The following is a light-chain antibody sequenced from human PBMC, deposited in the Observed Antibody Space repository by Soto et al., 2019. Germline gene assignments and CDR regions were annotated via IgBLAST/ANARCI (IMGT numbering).Light chain of an antibody. J-gene: IGLJ3*02. CDR2: NNN. CDR3: ATWDDSLTGL. CDR1: SSNIGSNT. V-gene: IGLV1-44*01. Sequence: QSALTQPPSASGTPGQRVTISCSGSSSNIGSNTVSWYQQFPGTAPKLLIYNNNQRPSGVPDRFSGSKSGTSASLAISGLQSEDEADYYCATWDDSLTGLFGGGTKLTVL.